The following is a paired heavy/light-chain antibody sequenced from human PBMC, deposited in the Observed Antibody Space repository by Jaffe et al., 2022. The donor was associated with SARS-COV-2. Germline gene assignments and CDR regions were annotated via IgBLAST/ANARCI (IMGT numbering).Heavy chain of an antibody. D-gene: IGHD7-27*01. V-gene: IGHV3-9*01. J-gene: IGHJ4*02. Sequence: EVQLVESGGGLVQPGGSLRLSCVASGFNLDDFAMHWVRQLPGKGLEWVSVITRTGSKIAYADSVKGRFTISRDNSKNSLYLQMSSLRPEDTAFYYCAKDIYSANWDRFDSWGQGTLVTVSS. CDR1: GFNLDDFA. CDR3: AKDIYSANWDRFDS. CDR2: ITRTGSKI.
Light chain of an antibody. J-gene: IGLJ3*02. CDR1: SDINVGGYA. CDR2: YHSDSDK. V-gene: IGLV5-37*01. CDR3: MFWSSTDSGV. Sequence: QPVLTQPPSSSASPGESVRLTCTLPSDINVGGYAIYWYQQKPGSPPRYLLYYHSDSDKGRAPGVPSRFSAFTDNSAHAGILLISGLQSEDEADYYCMFWSSTDSGVFGGGTTLTVL.